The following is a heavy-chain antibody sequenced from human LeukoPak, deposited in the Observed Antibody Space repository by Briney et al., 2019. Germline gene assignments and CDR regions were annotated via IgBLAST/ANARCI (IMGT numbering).Heavy chain of an antibody. V-gene: IGHV3-21*04. CDR3: AKDQEYDILTGYND. D-gene: IGHD3-9*01. J-gene: IGHJ4*02. Sequence: GGSLRLSCAASGFTFSSYSMNWVRQAPGKGLEWVSSISSSSSYIYYADSVKGRFTISRDNAKNSLYLQMNSLRAEDTAVYYCAKDQEYDILTGYNDWGQGTLVTVSS. CDR1: GFTFSSYS. CDR2: ISSSSSYI.